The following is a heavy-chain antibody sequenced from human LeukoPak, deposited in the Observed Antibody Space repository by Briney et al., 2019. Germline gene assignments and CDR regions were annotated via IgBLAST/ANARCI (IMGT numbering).Heavy chain of an antibody. CDR2: ISNDGIHQ. J-gene: IGHJ4*02. CDR1: GFTFSSYA. CDR3: AKEMGPFIHGDY. Sequence: PGGSLRPSCAASGFTFSSYAMHWVRQDPGKGLEWVAVISNDGIHQFYADSVKGRFTISRDNSKNTLYLQMNSLRTEDTALYYCAKEMGPFIHGDYWGQGTVVTVSS. V-gene: IGHV3-30*18. D-gene: IGHD2-8*01.